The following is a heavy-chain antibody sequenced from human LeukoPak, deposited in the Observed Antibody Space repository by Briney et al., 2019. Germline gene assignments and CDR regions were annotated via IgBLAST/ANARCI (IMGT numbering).Heavy chain of an antibody. Sequence: GGSLRLSCAASGFTFSSYEMNWVRQAPGKGLEWVSYISNSGDTIHYADSVKGRFTISRDNAKNSLYLQMNSLRAEDTAVYYCARESSGRRVQTFDYWGQGTLVTVSS. CDR2: ISNSGDTI. D-gene: IGHD1-1*01. J-gene: IGHJ4*02. CDR3: ARESSGRRVQTFDY. CDR1: GFTFSSYE. V-gene: IGHV3-48*03.